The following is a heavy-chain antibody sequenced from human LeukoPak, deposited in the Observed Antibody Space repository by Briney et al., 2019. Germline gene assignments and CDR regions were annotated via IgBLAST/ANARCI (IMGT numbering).Heavy chain of an antibody. CDR2: ISSSSSTI. CDR1: GFTFRSYE. J-gene: IGHJ3*02. CDR3: ARDHLSSSWSPADAFDI. D-gene: IGHD6-13*01. Sequence: GGSLRLSCAASGFTFRSYEMNWVRQAPGKGLEWVSYISSSSSTIYYSDSLRGRFTISRDNAKNSLYLQMNSLRAEDTAVYYCARDHLSSSWSPADAFDIWGQGTMATVS. V-gene: IGHV3-48*03.